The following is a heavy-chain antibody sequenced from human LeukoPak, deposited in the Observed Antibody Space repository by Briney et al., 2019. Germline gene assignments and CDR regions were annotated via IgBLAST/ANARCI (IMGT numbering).Heavy chain of an antibody. CDR3: ARAEDCTNGVCFGDAFDI. CDR1: GYSFISYG. V-gene: IGHV1-18*01. CDR2: ISAYNGNT. D-gene: IGHD2-8*01. Sequence: ASVKVSCKASGYSFISYGISWVRQAPGQGLEWMGWISAYNGNTDYAQTLQGRVTMTTDTSTSTAYMELRSLRSDDTAVYYCARAEDCTNGVCFGDAFDIWGQGTMVTVSS. J-gene: IGHJ3*02.